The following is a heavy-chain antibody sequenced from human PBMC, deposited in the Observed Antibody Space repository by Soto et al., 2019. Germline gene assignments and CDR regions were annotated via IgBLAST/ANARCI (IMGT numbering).Heavy chain of an antibody. CDR2: INHSGST. Sequence: QVQLQQWGAGLLKPSETLSLTCAVYGGSFSGYYWSWIRQPPGKGLEWIGEINHSGSTNYNPSLKSRVTISVDTSKNQFSLKLSSATAADTAVYYCARGVYCSSTGCYCGMDVWGQGTTVTVSS. D-gene: IGHD2-2*01. CDR3: ARGVYCSSTGCYCGMDV. V-gene: IGHV4-34*01. J-gene: IGHJ6*02. CDR1: GGSFSGYY.